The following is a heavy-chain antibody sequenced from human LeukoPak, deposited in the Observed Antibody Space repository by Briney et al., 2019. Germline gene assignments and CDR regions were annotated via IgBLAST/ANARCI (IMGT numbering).Heavy chain of an antibody. CDR1: GGSFSGYY. CDR3: ARARGHYCSSTSCLGWFDP. J-gene: IGHJ5*02. D-gene: IGHD2-2*01. V-gene: IGHV4-34*01. CDR2: INHSGST. Sequence: SETLSLTCAVYGGSFSGYYWSWIRQPPGKGLEWIGEINHSGSTNYNPSLKSRVTISVDTSKNQFSLKLSSVTAADTAVYYCARARGHYCSSTSCLGWFDPWGQGTLVTVSS.